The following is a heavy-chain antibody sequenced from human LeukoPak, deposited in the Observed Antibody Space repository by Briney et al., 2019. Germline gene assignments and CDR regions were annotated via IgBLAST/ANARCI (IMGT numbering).Heavy chain of an antibody. V-gene: IGHV3-48*03. CDR2: ISSSGSTI. J-gene: IGHJ4*02. D-gene: IGHD3-9*01. CDR3: AIRDWLLYLDY. CDR1: GFTFSSYE. Sequence: GGSLRLSCAASGFTFSSYEMNWVRQAPGKGLEWVSYISSSGSTIYYADSVKGRFTISRDNAKNSLYLQMNSLRAEDTAVYYCAIRDWLLYLDYWDQGTLVTVSS.